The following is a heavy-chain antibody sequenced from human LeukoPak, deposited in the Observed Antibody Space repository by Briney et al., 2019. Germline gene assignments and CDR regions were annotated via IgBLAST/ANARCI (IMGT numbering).Heavy chain of an antibody. CDR3: ARGGYYDSSGSHGVDY. Sequence: SETLSLTCTVSGGSISSYYWSWIRQPPGKGLEWIGYIYYSGSTNYNPSLKSRVTISVDTSKNQFSLKLSSVTAADTAVYYCARGGYYDSSGSHGVDYWGQGTLVTVSS. D-gene: IGHD3-22*01. V-gene: IGHV4-59*08. CDR2: IYYSGST. CDR1: GGSISSYY. J-gene: IGHJ4*02.